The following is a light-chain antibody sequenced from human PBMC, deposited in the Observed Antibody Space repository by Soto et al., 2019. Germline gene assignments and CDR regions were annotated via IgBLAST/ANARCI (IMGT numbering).Light chain of an antibody. CDR1: QSVSSW. Sequence: TQSPGTLSLSPGERATLSCRASQSVSSWLAWYQQKPGKVPKLLIYDASTLESGVPSTFGGSGSGTEFTLTISSLQPEDFATYFCQQYNSYPYTFGQGTKLEI. V-gene: IGKV1-5*01. CDR3: QQYNSYPYT. CDR2: DAS. J-gene: IGKJ2*01.